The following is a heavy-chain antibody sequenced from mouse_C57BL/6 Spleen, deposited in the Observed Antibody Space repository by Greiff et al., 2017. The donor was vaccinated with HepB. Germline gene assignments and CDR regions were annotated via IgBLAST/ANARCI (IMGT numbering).Heavy chain of an antibody. V-gene: IGHV5-17*01. CDR2: ISSGSSTI. CDR3: ARAPHYYGSRLDY. CDR1: GFTFSDYG. Sequence: EVHLVESGGGLVKPGGSLKLSCAASGFTFSDYGMHWVRQAPEKGLEWVAYISSGSSTIYYADTVKGRFTISRDNAKNTLFLQMTSLRSEDTAMYYCARAPHYYGSRLDYWGQGTTLTVSS. J-gene: IGHJ2*01. D-gene: IGHD1-1*01.